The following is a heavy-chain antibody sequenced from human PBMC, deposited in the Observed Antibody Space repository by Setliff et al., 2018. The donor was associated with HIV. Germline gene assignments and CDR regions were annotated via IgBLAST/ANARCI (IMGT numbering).Heavy chain of an antibody. CDR3: ARENGWLFGWFDP. D-gene: IGHD3-22*01. J-gene: IGHJ5*02. Sequence: SETLSLTCTVSGDSIASGGYSWTWIRQPPGKALEWIGYIYYSGGTSYSGTTYYNPSVASRITILGDTSKNQFSLKLTSVTAADTAIYYCARENGWLFGWFDPWGQGTPVTVSS. CDR2: IYYSGGT. CDR1: GDSIASGGYS. V-gene: IGHV4-30-4*07.